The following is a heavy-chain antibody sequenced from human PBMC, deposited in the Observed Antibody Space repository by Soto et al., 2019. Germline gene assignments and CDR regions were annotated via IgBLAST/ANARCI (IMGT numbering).Heavy chain of an antibody. Sequence: GGSLRLSCVASGFTFSSYAMHWVRQAPGKGLEYVSAISSNGGSTYYADSVKGRFTISRDNSKNTLYLQMSSLRAEDTAVYYCVKDLSPSSSSWYEYYYYYGMDVWGQGTTVTVSS. J-gene: IGHJ6*02. CDR3: VKDLSPSSSSWYEYYYYYGMDV. V-gene: IGHV3-64D*08. CDR2: ISSNGGST. CDR1: GFTFSSYA. D-gene: IGHD6-13*01.